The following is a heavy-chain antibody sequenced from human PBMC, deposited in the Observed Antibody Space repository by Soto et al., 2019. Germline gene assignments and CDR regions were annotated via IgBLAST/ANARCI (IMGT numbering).Heavy chain of an antibody. CDR3: AKNWNWGSLVH. Sequence: PSETLSLTCTVSGGCMSSYYWSWIRQPPGKGLEWIGYIYYSVSTNYNPSLKSRVTISVDTSKNQFSLKLSSVTAADTAVYYCAKNWNWGSLVHWGQGTLVTVSS. CDR1: GGCMSSYY. D-gene: IGHD7-27*01. CDR2: IYYSVST. J-gene: IGHJ4*02. V-gene: IGHV4-59*08.